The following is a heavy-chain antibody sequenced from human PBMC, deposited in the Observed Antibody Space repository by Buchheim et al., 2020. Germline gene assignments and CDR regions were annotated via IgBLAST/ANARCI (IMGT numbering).Heavy chain of an antibody. CDR1: DGSISSYY. CDR2: IFYSGTT. Sequence: QVQLQESGPGLVKPSETLSLTCSVSDGSISSYYWTWIRQPPGKGLEWIGYIFYSGTTNYNPSLKSRVTISVDTSRNQFSLNLNSVTAADSAVYYCARIGDYSIKDWGQGT. CDR3: ARIGDYSIKD. J-gene: IGHJ3*01. D-gene: IGHD4-17*01. V-gene: IGHV4-59*01.